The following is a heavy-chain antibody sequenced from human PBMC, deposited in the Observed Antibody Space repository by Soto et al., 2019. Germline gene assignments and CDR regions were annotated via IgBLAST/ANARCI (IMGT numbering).Heavy chain of an antibody. CDR3: AKGGPSDSSGYYLFDY. CDR1: GFTFSSYA. J-gene: IGHJ4*02. D-gene: IGHD3-22*01. Sequence: GGSLRLSCAASGFTFSSYAMSWVRQAPGKGLEWVSAISGSGGSTYYADSVKGRFTISRDNSKNTLYLQMNSLRAEDTAVYYCAKGGPSDSSGYYLFDYWGQGTLVTVSS. V-gene: IGHV3-23*01. CDR2: ISGSGGST.